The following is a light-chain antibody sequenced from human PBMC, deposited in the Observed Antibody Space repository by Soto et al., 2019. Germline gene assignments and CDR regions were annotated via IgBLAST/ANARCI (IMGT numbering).Light chain of an antibody. Sequence: EIVLTQSPGTRSLSPLEGGTVSFMASQSVSSSYLAWYQQKPGQAPRLLIYGAFKRATGIPARFSGSGSGTEFNLTISSLQSEDFAVYFCQQYDDWLRLTFGGGTKVDIK. J-gene: IGKJ4*01. CDR3: QQYDDWLRLT. CDR1: QSVSSSY. V-gene: IGKV3-20*01. CDR2: GAF.